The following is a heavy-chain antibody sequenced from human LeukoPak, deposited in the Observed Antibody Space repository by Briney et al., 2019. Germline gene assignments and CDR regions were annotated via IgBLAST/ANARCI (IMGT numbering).Heavy chain of an antibody. CDR1: GFTFSSYG. CDR2: ISGSGGST. CDR3: AKRIQSAMATGY. Sequence: GGTLRLSCAASGFTFSSYGMSWVRQAPGKGLEWVSAISGSGGSTYYADSVKGRFTISRDNSKNTLYLQMNSLRAEDTAVYYCAKRIQSAMATGYWGQGTLVTVSS. V-gene: IGHV3-23*01. D-gene: IGHD5-18*01. J-gene: IGHJ4*02.